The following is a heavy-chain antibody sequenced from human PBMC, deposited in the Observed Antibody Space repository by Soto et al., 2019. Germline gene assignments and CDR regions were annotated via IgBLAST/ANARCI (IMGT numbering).Heavy chain of an antibody. CDR2: INPSGGST. V-gene: IGHV1-46*01. Sequence: XSVKVACKASGYTLTSYYMHWVRQAPGQGLEWMGIINPSGGSTSYAQKFQGRVTMTRDTSTSTVYMELSSLRSEETAVYYCARGDSRYYDSSGQLTYWGQGTLATV. CDR3: ARGDSRYYDSSGQLTY. CDR1: GYTLTSYY. D-gene: IGHD3-22*01. J-gene: IGHJ4*02.